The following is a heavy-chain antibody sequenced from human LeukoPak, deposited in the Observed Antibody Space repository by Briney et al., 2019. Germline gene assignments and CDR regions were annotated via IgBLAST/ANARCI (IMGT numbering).Heavy chain of an antibody. J-gene: IGHJ4*02. V-gene: IGHV1-2*02. CDR2: INPNSGST. Sequence: ASVKVSCKTSGYTFTGYYIHWVRQALGQGFEWMGWINPNSGSTNYAQKFQGRVTMTRDTSITTAYMELSSLRSDDTAIYYCVRGSFDYWGQGTLVTVTS. CDR1: GYTFTGYY. CDR3: VRGSFDY.